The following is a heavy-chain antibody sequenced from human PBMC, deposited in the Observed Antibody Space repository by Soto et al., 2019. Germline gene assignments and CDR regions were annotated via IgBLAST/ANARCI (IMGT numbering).Heavy chain of an antibody. J-gene: IGHJ5*02. CDR1: GDSVSSKTAA. CDR2: TYFRSRWYN. Sequence: SQTLSLTCAISGDSVSSKTAAWNWIRQSPSRGLEWLGRTYFRSRWYNDYAISVKSRITINPDTSKNQFSLLLNSVTPEDTAVYYCARVSFDHFVHWFDPWGQGTLVTVSS. D-gene: IGHD3-9*01. V-gene: IGHV6-1*01. CDR3: ARVSFDHFVHWFDP.